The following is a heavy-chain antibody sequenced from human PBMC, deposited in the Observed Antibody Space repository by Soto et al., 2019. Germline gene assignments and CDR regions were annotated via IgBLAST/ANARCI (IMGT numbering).Heavy chain of an antibody. D-gene: IGHD2-15*01. CDR2: MRSRSVGATT. CDR1: GISFNDAW. CDR3: TTGPHVRGHCSGGSCY. Sequence: EVQLVESGGGLVKPGGSLRLSCAASGISFNDAWISWVRQAPVQGLEWIGGMRSRSVGATTDYAAPVKGRFTLSRDDSKNTVSLQMNILKTEDAGVYYCTTGPHVRGHCSGGSCYWGQGTLVTVSS. V-gene: IGHV3-15*01. J-gene: IGHJ4*02.